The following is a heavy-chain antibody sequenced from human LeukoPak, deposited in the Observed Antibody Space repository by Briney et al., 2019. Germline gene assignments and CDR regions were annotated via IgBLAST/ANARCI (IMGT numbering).Heavy chain of an antibody. CDR3: ARDRYDFWSAPGDY. Sequence: ASVKVSCKASGYTFTGYYMHWVRQAPGQGLEWMGWINPNSGGTNYAQKFQGRVTMTRDTSISTAYMELSRLRSDDTAVYYCARDRYDFWSAPGDYWGQGTLVTASS. CDR2: INPNSGGT. CDR1: GYTFTGYY. V-gene: IGHV1-2*02. D-gene: IGHD3-3*01. J-gene: IGHJ4*02.